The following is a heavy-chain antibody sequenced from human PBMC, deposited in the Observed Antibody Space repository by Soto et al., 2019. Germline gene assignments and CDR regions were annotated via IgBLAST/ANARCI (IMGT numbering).Heavy chain of an antibody. J-gene: IGHJ5*02. CDR3: AKDSGYNYGYFRWFDP. Sequence: PSETLSLTCTVSGGSISNYYWSWIRQPPGRGLEWIGHIFYSGSTNYNPALKSQVTISVDTSKSQFSLKLSSVTAADTAVYYCAKDSGYNYGYFRWFDPWGQGTLVT. CDR2: IFYSGST. V-gene: IGHV4-59*01. CDR1: GGSISNYY. D-gene: IGHD5-18*01.